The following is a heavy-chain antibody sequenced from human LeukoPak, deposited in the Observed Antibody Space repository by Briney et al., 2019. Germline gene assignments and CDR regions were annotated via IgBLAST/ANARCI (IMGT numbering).Heavy chain of an antibody. Sequence: GGSLRLSCAASGFTFSSYWMHWVRHAPGKGLVWVSRLNEDGRITNYADSVKGRFTISRDNAKNTVYLQMNSLRVEDTGVYYCARSFSGYRDYWGQGTQVSVSS. V-gene: IGHV3-74*01. CDR2: LNEDGRIT. J-gene: IGHJ4*02. CDR3: ARSFSGYRDY. D-gene: IGHD3-22*01. CDR1: GFTFSSYW.